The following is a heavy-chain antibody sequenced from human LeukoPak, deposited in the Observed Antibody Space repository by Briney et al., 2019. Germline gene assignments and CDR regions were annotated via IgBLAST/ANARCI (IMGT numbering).Heavy chain of an antibody. CDR1: GGSFSGYY. V-gene: IGHV4-34*01. D-gene: IGHD5-24*01. Sequence: SETLSLTCAVYGGSFSGYYWSWIRQPPGKGLEWIGEINHSGSTNYNPSLKSRVTMSVDTSKNQFSLKLSSVTAADTAVYYCARAKRERRQPGYFDYWGQGTLVTVSS. CDR2: INHSGST. J-gene: IGHJ4*02. CDR3: ARAKRERRQPGYFDY.